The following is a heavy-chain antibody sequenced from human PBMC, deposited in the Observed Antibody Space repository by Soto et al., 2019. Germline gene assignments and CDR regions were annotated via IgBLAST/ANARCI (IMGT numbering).Heavy chain of an antibody. V-gene: IGHV3-30*03. CDR1: GFAFSTYA. J-gene: IGHJ4*02. CDR3: GPPAGDVAGGRSDF. Sequence: QVQVVESGGGVVQPGRSLRLSCAASGFAFSTYAMHWLRLAPGRGLEWVAVIATDGHTAFYADSVKGRFAISRDNSKNTVFLEMSSLRGEDTAMYYCGPPAGDVAGGRSDFWGQGTLVTVSS. CDR2: IATDGHTA. D-gene: IGHD2-15*01.